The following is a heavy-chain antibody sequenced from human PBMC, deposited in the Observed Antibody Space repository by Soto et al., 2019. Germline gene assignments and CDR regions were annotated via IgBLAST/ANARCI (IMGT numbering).Heavy chain of an antibody. V-gene: IGHV1-69*13. J-gene: IGHJ5*02. Sequence: SVKVSCKASGGTFSSYAISWVRQAPGQGLKWMGGIIPIFGTANYAQKFQGRVTITADESTSTAYMELSSLRSEDTAVYYCARVGWYSSSWSGDHLPWGQGTLVTVSS. CDR3: ARVGWYSSSWSGDHLP. D-gene: IGHD6-13*01. CDR2: IIPIFGTA. CDR1: GGTFSSYA.